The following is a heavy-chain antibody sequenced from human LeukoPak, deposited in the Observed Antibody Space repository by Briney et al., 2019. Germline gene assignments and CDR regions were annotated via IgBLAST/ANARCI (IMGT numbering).Heavy chain of an antibody. CDR2: ISYDGSNK. J-gene: IGHJ3*02. CDR3: ARRGWNDGGDAFDI. V-gene: IGHV3-30-3*01. D-gene: IGHD1-1*01. Sequence: GGSLRLSCAASGFTFSSYAMHWVRQAPGKGLEWVAVISYDGSNKYYADSVKGRFTISRDNSKNTLYLQMNSLRAEDTAVYYCARRGWNDGGDAFDIWGQGTTVTVSS. CDR1: GFTFSSYA.